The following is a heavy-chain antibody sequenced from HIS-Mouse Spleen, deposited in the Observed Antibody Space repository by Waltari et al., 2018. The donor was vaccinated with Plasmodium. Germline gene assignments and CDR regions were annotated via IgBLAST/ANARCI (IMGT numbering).Heavy chain of an antibody. CDR1: GGSISSYY. Sequence: QVQPQESGPGLVKPSETLSLTCTVSGGSISSYYWSWIRQPPGKGLEWIAYIYYSGSTNYNPSLKSRVTISVDTSKNQFSLKLSSVTAADTAVFYCARGGYSSSSYYFDYWGQGTLVTVSS. CDR3: ARGGYSSSSYYFDY. D-gene: IGHD6-6*01. J-gene: IGHJ4*02. CDR2: IYYSGST. V-gene: IGHV4-59*01.